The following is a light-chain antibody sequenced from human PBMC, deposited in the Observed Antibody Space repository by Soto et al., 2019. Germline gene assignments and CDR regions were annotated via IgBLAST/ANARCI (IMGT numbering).Light chain of an antibody. J-gene: IGKJ4*01. CDR3: QQWSNRLT. Sequence: IVLTQSPATLSLSPGERATLSCRASQSVGSYLAWYQKKPGQAPRLLIYDATKRAAGIPARFSGSGSVTDLTLPISKLCAEDFQVYNCQQWSNRLTFGGGTKVQIK. CDR1: QSVGSY. V-gene: IGKV3-11*01. CDR2: DAT.